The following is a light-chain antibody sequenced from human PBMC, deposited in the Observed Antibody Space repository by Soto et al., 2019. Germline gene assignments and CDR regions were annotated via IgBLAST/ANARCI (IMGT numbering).Light chain of an antibody. V-gene: IGKV3-11*01. J-gene: IGKJ4*01. CDR3: QQRSNWPSLT. CDR1: QSVSSY. CDR2: DAS. Sequence: EIVLTQSPATLSLSPGEGATLSCRASQSVSSYLAWYQQKPGQAPRLLIYDASNRATGIPARFSGSGSGTDFTLTISSLEPEDFAVYYCQQRSNWPSLTFGVGTKVEIK.